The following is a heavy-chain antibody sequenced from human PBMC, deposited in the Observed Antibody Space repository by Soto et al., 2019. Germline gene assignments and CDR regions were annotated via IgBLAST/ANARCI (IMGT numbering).Heavy chain of an antibody. CDR1: GFTFSSYG. CDR3: AKDQEDVGAYEYYYYSYGMDV. CDR2: ISYDGSNK. D-gene: IGHD1-26*01. J-gene: IGHJ6*04. Sequence: QVQLVESGGGVVQPGRSLRLSCAASGFTFSSYGMHWVRQAPGKGLEWVAVISYDGSNKYYADSVKGRFTISRDNSKNPLYLQLNSLRAEDTAVYYCAKDQEDVGAYEYYYYSYGMDVWGKGTTVTVSS. V-gene: IGHV3-30*18.